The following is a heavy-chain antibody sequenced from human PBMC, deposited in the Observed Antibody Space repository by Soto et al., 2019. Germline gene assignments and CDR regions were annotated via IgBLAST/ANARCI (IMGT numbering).Heavy chain of an antibody. V-gene: IGHV3-23*01. Sequence: VQLLESGGGLVQPGGSLRLSCAASGFTFSSYAMSWVRQAPGKGLEWVSAISGSGGSTYYANSVKARFTISRDNSKNTLYLQMNSLRAEDTAVYYCAKDTDYGDYSISLPDAFDIWGQGTMVTVSS. CDR3: AKDTDYGDYSISLPDAFDI. J-gene: IGHJ3*02. D-gene: IGHD4-17*01. CDR1: GFTFSSYA. CDR2: ISGSGGST.